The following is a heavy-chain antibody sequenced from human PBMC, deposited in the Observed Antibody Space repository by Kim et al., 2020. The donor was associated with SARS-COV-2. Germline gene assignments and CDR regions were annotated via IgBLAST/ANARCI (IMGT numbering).Heavy chain of an antibody. V-gene: IGHV3-30*18. CDR1: GFTFSSYG. D-gene: IGHD3-9*01. Sequence: GGSLRLSCAASGFTFSSYGMHWVRQAPGKGLEWVAVISYDGSNKYYADSVKGRFTISRDNSKNTLYLQMNSLRAEDTAVYYCAKDGGYFDWLDPWGQGTLVTVSS. CDR3: AKDGGYFDWLDP. CDR2: ISYDGSNK. J-gene: IGHJ5*02.